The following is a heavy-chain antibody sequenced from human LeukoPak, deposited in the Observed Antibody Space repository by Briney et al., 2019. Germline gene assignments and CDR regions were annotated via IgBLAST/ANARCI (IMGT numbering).Heavy chain of an antibody. J-gene: IGHJ3*02. D-gene: IGHD3-22*01. Sequence: SETLSLTCTVSGGSISSGDYYWSWIRQPPGKGLEWIGYIYYSGSTSYNPSLKSRVTISVDTSKNQFSLKLSSVTAADTAVYYCARAGRGYYDSSGYYYSAFDIWGQGTMVTVSS. CDR3: ARAGRGYYDSSGYYYSAFDI. CDR1: GGSISSGDYY. CDR2: IYYSGST. V-gene: IGHV4-30-4*01.